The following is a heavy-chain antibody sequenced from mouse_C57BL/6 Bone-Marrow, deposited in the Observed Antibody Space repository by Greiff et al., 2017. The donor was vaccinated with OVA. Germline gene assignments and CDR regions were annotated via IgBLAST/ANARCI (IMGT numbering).Heavy chain of an antibody. CDR2: ISSGGDYI. CDR3: TRDPYDAMDY. J-gene: IGHJ4*01. Sequence: EVKSVESGEGLVKPGGSLKLSCAASGFTFSSYAMSWVRQTPEKRLEWVAYISSGGDYIYYADTVKGRFTFSRDNAWNTLYMQMSSLKSEDTAIYYCTRDPYDAMDYWGQGTAVTVSS. CDR1: GFTFSSYA. V-gene: IGHV5-9-1*02.